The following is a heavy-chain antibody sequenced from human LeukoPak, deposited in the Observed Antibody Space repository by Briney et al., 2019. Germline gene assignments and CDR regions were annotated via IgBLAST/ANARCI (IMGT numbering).Heavy chain of an antibody. CDR1: GVSITSGDSY. Sequence: SETLSLTCTVSGVSITSGDSYWSWIRQPPGKGLEWIGYIYSSGSTYYNPSLKGRVTIFLDTSKNQFHCARELSSVYDSGIAIDYWGQGTLVTVSS. CDR2: IYSSGST. J-gene: IGHJ4*02. D-gene: IGHD5/OR15-5a*01. CDR3: Y. V-gene: IGHV4-30-4*02.